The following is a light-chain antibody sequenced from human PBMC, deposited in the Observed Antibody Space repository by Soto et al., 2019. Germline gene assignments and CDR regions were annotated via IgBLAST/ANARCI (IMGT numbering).Light chain of an antibody. V-gene: IGKV1-33*01. CDR2: DAS. J-gene: IGKJ1*01. CDR1: QGIYNY. CDR3: QHYADLPRT. Sequence: DIEMIQSPPSLSASLGDRVTITCQASQGIYNYVSWFQQKPGKAPKLLIYDASTLETGVPSRFSGSASGTHFTFTIGSLQPEDVATYYYQHYADLPRTFGQGTKVYVK.